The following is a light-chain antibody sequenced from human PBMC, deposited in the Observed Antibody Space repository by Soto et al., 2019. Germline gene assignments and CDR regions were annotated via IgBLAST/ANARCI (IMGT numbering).Light chain of an antibody. CDR1: QSVSNN. V-gene: IGKV3-15*01. Sequence: EIVMTQSPATLSVSPGERATLSCRASQSVSNNLGWYQQKPGQAPRLLIYGASTRATGVPVRFSGSGSGTEFTLTISSLQSEDFAVYYCQQYNSWPPITFGQGTRLEIK. CDR3: QQYNSWPPIT. CDR2: GAS. J-gene: IGKJ5*01.